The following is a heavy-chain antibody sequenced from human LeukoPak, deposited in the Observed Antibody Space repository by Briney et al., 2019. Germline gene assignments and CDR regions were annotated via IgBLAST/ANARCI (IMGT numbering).Heavy chain of an antibody. CDR1: GGSISSGSYY. CDR2: IYTSGST. V-gene: IGHV4-61*02. CDR3: AGEGEEGSSWYKYYYYYMDV. J-gene: IGHJ6*03. Sequence: TSETLSLTCTVSGGSISSGSYYWSWIRQPAGKGLEWIGRIYTSGSTNYNPSLKSRVTISVDTSKNQFSLKLSSVTAADTAVYYCAGEGEEGSSWYKYYYYYMDVWGKGTTVTVSS. D-gene: IGHD6-13*01.